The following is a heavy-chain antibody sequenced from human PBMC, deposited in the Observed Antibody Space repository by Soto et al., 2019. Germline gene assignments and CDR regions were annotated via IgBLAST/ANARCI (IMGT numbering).Heavy chain of an antibody. D-gene: IGHD1-1*01. CDR2: IYWDGES. V-gene: IGHV2-5*02. CDR1: GFSFTTTRMG. CDR3: PHRDSTGTTTYFDS. Sequence: QITLKEAGPTLVKPTETLTLTCTFSGFSFTTTRMGVGWTRQPPGTALEWLAIIYWDGESRYNPLLRRRLTLTEDTSKNHVVLTMTNMDPKDTATYYCPHRDSTGTTTYFDSWGQGIPVTVAS. J-gene: IGHJ4*02.